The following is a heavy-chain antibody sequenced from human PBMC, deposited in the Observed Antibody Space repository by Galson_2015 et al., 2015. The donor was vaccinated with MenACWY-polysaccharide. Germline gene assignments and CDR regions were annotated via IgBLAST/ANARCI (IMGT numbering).Heavy chain of an antibody. CDR2: INSDGRST. V-gene: IGHV3-74*01. Sequence: LRLSCAASGFTFSGNWMHWVRQAPGKGLVWVSRINSDGRSTSYADSVKGRFTTSRDNAKNTLYLQMNSLSAEDTAVYYCARGGGRFPENCCRDNWGQGTLGAVSA. CDR3: ARGGGRFPENCCRDN. CDR1: GFTFSGNW. J-gene: IGHJ4*02. D-gene: IGHD2-21*01.